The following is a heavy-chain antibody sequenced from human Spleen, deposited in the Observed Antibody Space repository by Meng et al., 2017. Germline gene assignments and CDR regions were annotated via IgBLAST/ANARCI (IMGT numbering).Heavy chain of an antibody. J-gene: IGHJ4*02. Sequence: VQLVQSGAEGKKPGASVKVSCKTSGYTFTSYGISWVRQAPGQGLEWMGWISAYNGNTNYAQKFQGRVTMTTDTSTSTAYMELRSLRSDDTAVYYCARAPLWFGELPLDYWGQGTLVTVSS. CDR2: ISAYNGNT. D-gene: IGHD3-10*01. V-gene: IGHV1-18*01. CDR3: ARAPLWFGELPLDY. CDR1: GYTFTSYG.